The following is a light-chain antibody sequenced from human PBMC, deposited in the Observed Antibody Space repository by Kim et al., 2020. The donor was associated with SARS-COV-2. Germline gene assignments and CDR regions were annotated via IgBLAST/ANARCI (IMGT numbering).Light chain of an antibody. CDR1: QSVNSDY. CDR3: QQYVSSLT. CDR2: GAS. Sequence: LSPGESATLSCRASQSVNSDYLAWHQQKPGQAPRLLIYGASNRVAGIPDRFSGSGSGTDFTLTISRLEPEDFAVYYCQQYVSSLTFGGGTKVDIK. V-gene: IGKV3-20*01. J-gene: IGKJ4*01.